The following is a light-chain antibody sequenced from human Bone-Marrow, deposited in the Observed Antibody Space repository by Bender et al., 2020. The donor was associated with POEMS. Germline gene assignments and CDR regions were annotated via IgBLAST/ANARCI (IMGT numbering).Light chain of an antibody. V-gene: IGLV1-44*01. CDR1: SSNIGAHA. J-gene: IGLJ3*02. CDR3: AVWDDSLNGWV. CDR2: SSH. Sequence: QSVLTQPPSASGTPGQRVTISCSGGSSNIGAHAVNWYQHLPGTAPKLLIYSSHRRPSEVPDRFSGSRSGTSASLPIGGLQSEDEADYYCAVWDDSLNGWVFGGGTKLTVL.